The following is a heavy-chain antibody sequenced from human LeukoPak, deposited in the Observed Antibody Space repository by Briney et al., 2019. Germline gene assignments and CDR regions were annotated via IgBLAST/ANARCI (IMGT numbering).Heavy chain of an antibody. Sequence: SETLSLTCTVSGGSISNYYWSWIRQPAGKGLEWTGRIYTSGSSNYNPSLKSRITMSVDTSKSEFSLKVTSVTAADTAVYYCARGGSYFYDYYMDVWGKGATVTVSS. CDR3: ARGGSYFYDYYMDV. D-gene: IGHD1-26*01. CDR1: GGSISNYY. V-gene: IGHV4-4*07. CDR2: IYTSGSS. J-gene: IGHJ6*03.